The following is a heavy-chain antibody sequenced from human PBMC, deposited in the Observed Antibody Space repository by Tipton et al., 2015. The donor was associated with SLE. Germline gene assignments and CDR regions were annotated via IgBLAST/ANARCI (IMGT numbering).Heavy chain of an antibody. CDR2: INHSGST. Sequence: TLSLTCAVYGGSFSGYYWSWIRQPPGKGLEWIGEINHSGSTNYNPSLKSRVTISVDTSKNQFSLKLSSVTAADTAVYYCARRGGPFPIFGVVIMGYFDYWGREPWSPSPQ. CDR1: GGSFSGYY. D-gene: IGHD3-3*01. J-gene: IGHJ4*02. V-gene: IGHV4-34*01. CDR3: ARRGGPFPIFGVVIMGYFDY.